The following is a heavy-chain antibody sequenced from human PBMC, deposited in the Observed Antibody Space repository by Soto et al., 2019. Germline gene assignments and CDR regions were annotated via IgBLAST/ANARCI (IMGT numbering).Heavy chain of an antibody. V-gene: IGHV3-74*01. Sequence: PGGSLRLSCAASGFTFSSYWMHWVRQAPGKGLVRVSRINSDGSSTSYADSVKGRFTISRDNAKNTLYLQMNSLRAEDTAVYYCARGGRSSSAGGLGYYYMDVWGKGTTVTVSS. J-gene: IGHJ6*03. CDR1: GFTFSSYW. D-gene: IGHD6-6*01. CDR2: INSDGSST. CDR3: ARGGRSSSAGGLGYYYMDV.